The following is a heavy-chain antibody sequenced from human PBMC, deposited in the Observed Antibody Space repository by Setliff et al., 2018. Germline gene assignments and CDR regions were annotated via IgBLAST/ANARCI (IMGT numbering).Heavy chain of an antibody. CDR1: GYIFTNYW. D-gene: IGHD2-8*02. V-gene: IGHV5-51*01. CDR2: IYPGDSDT. CDR3: AKYTGSGNFFES. J-gene: IGHJ4*02. Sequence: GESLKISCKASGYIFTNYWIGWVRQMPGKGLEWMGVIYPGDSDTRYSPSFQGQVTISADKSTNTAYLQWSSLKASDTAIYYCAKYTGSGNFFESWGQGTLVT.